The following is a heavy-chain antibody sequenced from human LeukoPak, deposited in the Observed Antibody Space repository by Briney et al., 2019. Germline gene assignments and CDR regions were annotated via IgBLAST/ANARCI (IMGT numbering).Heavy chain of an antibody. CDR1: GYTFTSYA. J-gene: IGHJ4*02. CDR2: ISTNTGNP. CDR3: AREVAPGGFDY. D-gene: IGHD4-23*01. Sequence: ASVKVSCKASGYTFTSYAMNWVRQTPGQGLEWMGWISTNTGNPTYAQGSTGRFVFSLDTSVSTAYLQISSLKAEDTAVYYCAREVAPGGFDYWGQGTLVTVSS. V-gene: IGHV7-4-1*02.